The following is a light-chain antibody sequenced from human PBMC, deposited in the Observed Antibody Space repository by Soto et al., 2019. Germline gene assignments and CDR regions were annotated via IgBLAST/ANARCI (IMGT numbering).Light chain of an antibody. J-gene: IGLJ1*01. CDR1: SSNIGGNS. Sequence: QSVLTQPPSASGTPGQTVTISCSGSSSNIGGNSVSWCQQLPGTAPKLLIHTNNQRPSGVPDRFSGSKSGTSASLAITGLQPEDEADYYCAVWDDSLHGLVFGTGTKSPS. V-gene: IGLV1-44*01. CDR2: TNN. CDR3: AVWDDSLHGLV.